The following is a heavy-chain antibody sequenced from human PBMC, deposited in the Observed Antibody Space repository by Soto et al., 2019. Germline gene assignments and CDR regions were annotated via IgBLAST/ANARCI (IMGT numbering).Heavy chain of an antibody. Sequence: GSLRLSCAASGFTFSSYWMSWVRQAPGKGLEWVANIKQDGSEKYYVDSVKGRFTISRDNAKNSLYLQMNSLRAEDTAVYYCARDGSSSWYEYWFDPWAQGSLVIVSA. V-gene: IGHV3-7*01. D-gene: IGHD6-13*01. CDR1: GFTFSSYW. CDR2: IKQDGSEK. J-gene: IGHJ5*01. CDR3: ARDGSSSWYEYWFDP.